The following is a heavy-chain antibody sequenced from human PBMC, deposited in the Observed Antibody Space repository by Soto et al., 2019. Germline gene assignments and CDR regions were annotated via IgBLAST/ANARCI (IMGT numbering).Heavy chain of an antibody. CDR3: AKDFAGDYYYSYGMDV. Sequence: GGSLRLSCAASGFTFSSSGMHWVRQAPGKGLEWVAFISYDGSNKYYADSVKGRFTISRDNSKNTLYLQMNSLRAEDTAVYYCAKDFAGDYYYSYGMDVWGQATMVTGSS. CDR1: GFTFSSSG. CDR2: ISYDGSNK. J-gene: IGHJ6*02. V-gene: IGHV3-30*18. D-gene: IGHD3-10*01.